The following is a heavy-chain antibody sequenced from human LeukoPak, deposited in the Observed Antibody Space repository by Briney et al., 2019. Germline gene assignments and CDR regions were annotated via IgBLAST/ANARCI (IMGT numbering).Heavy chain of an antibody. CDR1: GGSISNYF. Sequence: SETLSLTCSVSGGSISNYFWSWIRQPPGKGLEWIGYIYHGGSTYYNPSLKSRVTISVDTSKNRFSPKLSSVTAADTAVYFCARFGALVATIGNWFDPWGQGTLVTVSS. V-gene: IGHV4-59*01. CDR2: IYHGGST. J-gene: IGHJ5*02. CDR3: ARFGALVATIGNWFDP. D-gene: IGHD5-12*01.